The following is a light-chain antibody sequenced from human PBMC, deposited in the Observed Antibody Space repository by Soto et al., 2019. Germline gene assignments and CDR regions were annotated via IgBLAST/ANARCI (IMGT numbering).Light chain of an antibody. J-gene: IGLJ2*01. CDR2: EVT. CDR1: SSDVGAYKY. Sequence: QSALTQPPSASGSPGQSVTISCTGTSSDVGAYKYVSWYQQHPGKAPKLMIYEVTKRPSGVPDRFSGSKSGNTASLTVSGLQAEDEADYYCTSYAGSNTVLFGGGTKLTVL. V-gene: IGLV2-8*01. CDR3: TSYAGSNTVL.